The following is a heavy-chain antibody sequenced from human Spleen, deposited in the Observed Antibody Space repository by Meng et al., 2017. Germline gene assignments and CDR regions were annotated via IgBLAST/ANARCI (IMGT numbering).Heavy chain of an antibody. CDR2: IDYSGRT. D-gene: IGHD1-26*01. CDR3: ARMLRERGVFDH. CDR1: GGSVSSGSSY. J-gene: IGHJ4*02. V-gene: IGHV4-61*01. Sequence: VQLQESGPGRVRPSETLSLTCTVSGGSVSSGSSYWSWIRQPPGKGLEWIAYIDYSGRTKYSPSLKSRVALLVDTSKNQFSLKLSYVTAADTAVYYCARMLRERGVFDHWGQGTLVTVSS.